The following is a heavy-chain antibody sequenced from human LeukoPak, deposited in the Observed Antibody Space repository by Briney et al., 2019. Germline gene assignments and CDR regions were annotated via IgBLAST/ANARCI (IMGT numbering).Heavy chain of an antibody. J-gene: IGHJ5*02. V-gene: IGHV3-30*04. Sequence: GGSLRLSCAASGFTFSSYAMHWVRQAPGKGLEWVAVVSYDGSNKYYADSVKGRFTISRDNSKNTLYLQMNSLRAEDTAVYYCARARRYCSGGSCYSGWFDPWGQGTLVTVSS. CDR2: VSYDGSNK. CDR3: ARARRYCSGGSCYSGWFDP. D-gene: IGHD2-15*01. CDR1: GFTFSSYA.